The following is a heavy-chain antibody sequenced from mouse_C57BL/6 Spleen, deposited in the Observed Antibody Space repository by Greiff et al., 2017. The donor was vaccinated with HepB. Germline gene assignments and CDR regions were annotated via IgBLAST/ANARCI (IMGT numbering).Heavy chain of an antibody. Sequence: VQLQQSGAELARPGASVKMSCKASGYTFTSYTMHWVKQRPGQGLEWIGYINPSSSYTKYNQKFKDKATLTADKSSSTAYMQLSSLTSEDSAVYYCATGPWFAYWGQGTLVTVSA. CDR1: GYTFTSYT. CDR3: ATGPWFAY. J-gene: IGHJ3*01. CDR2: INPSSSYT. D-gene: IGHD4-1*01. V-gene: IGHV1-4*01.